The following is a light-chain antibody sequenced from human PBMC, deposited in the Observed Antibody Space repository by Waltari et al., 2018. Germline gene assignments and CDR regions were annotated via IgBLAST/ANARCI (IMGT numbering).Light chain of an antibody. CDR1: TSDVGGYDF. J-gene: IGLJ3*02. V-gene: IGLV2-14*03. Sequence: QPALTQPASVSGSPGQSITISCTGTTSDVGGYDFVSWYQQHPGKAPKLIISDVSDRPSRCSPRFSASKSGITASLTISGLQPDDEATYFCSSFTLTNTWVFGVGTNLTVL. CDR3: SSFTLTNTWV. CDR2: DVS.